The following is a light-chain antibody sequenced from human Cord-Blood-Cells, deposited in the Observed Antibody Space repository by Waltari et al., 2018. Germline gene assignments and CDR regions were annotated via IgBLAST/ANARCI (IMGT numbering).Light chain of an antibody. V-gene: IGLV2-23*01. CDR3: CSYAGSSTYV. J-gene: IGLJ1*01. CDR2: EGS. CDR1: SSDVGSYNL. Sequence: QSALTQPASVSGSPGQSITISCTGTSSDVGSYNLVSWYQQHPGKAPKRMIYEGSKRPSGVSNLFSGSKSGTTASLTISGLQAEDEADYYCCSYAGSSTYVFGTGTKVTVL.